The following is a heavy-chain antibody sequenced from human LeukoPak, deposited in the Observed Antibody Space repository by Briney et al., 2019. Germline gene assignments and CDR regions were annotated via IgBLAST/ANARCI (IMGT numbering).Heavy chain of an antibody. Sequence: ASVNVSCKVSGYTLTELSMHWVRQAPGKGLEWMGGFDPEDGETIYAQKFQGRVTMTEDTSTDTAYMELSSLRSEDTAVYYCAKGGSYYPGLGGYYFDYWGQGTLVTVSS. CDR1: GYTLTELS. D-gene: IGHD1-26*01. J-gene: IGHJ4*02. CDR2: FDPEDGET. V-gene: IGHV1-24*01. CDR3: AKGGSYYPGLGGYYFDY.